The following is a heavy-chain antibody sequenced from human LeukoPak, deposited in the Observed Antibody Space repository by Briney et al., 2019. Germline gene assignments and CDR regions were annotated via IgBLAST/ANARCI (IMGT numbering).Heavy chain of an antibody. CDR3: ARHRDYDILTGYYNDWFDP. J-gene: IGHJ5*02. V-gene: IGHV4-59*08. CDR1: GGSISSYY. D-gene: IGHD3-9*01. Sequence: SETLSLTCTVSGGSISSYYWSWIRQPPGKGLEWIGYIYYSGSTNYNPSLKSRVTISVDTSKNQFSLKLSSVTAADTAVYYCARHRDYDILTGYYNDWFDPWGQGTLVTVSS. CDR2: IYYSGST.